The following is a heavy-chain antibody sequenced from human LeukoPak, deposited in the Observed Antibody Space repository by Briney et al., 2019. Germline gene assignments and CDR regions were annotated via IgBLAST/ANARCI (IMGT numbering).Heavy chain of an antibody. CDR3: AGVPRSYYYYYYMDV. Sequence: GGSLRLSCAASGFTFSGSAMHWVRQASGKGLEWVGRIRSKANSYATAYAASVKGRFTISRDDSKNTAYLQMNSLKTEDTAVYYCAGVPRSYYYYYYMDVWGKGTAVTVSS. D-gene: IGHD2-2*01. CDR2: IRSKANSYAT. V-gene: IGHV3-73*01. CDR1: GFTFSGSA. J-gene: IGHJ6*03.